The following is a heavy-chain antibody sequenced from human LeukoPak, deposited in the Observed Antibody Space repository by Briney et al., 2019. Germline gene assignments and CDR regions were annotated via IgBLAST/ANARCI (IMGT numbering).Heavy chain of an antibody. D-gene: IGHD5-24*01. J-gene: IGHJ4*02. Sequence: ASVKVSCKASGYTFTSYDINWVRQAPGQGLEWMGWMNPNNNNTGYAQKFQGRVTMTRNTSISTAYMELSSLRSEGTAVYYCARYPRSNYNFDFWGQGTLVTVSS. CDR3: ARYPRSNYNFDF. V-gene: IGHV1-8*01. CDR2: MNPNNNNT. CDR1: GYTFTSYD.